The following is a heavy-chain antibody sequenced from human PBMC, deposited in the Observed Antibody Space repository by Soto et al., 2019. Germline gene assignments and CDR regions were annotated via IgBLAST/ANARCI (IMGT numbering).Heavy chain of an antibody. J-gene: IGHJ4*02. V-gene: IGHV3-23*04. CDR1: GFTFSNYW. Sequence: VQLVESGGGLVHPGGSLRLSCAASGFTFSNYWMHWVRQAPGKGLVWVSRISGSGDRTYYADSAKGRFTISKDISRNSLSLQLDSLGVEDTAVYFCVKDDGGYPSTAPHWGQGTLVTVSS. CDR3: VKDDGGYPSTAPH. D-gene: IGHD3-22*01. CDR2: ISGSGDRT.